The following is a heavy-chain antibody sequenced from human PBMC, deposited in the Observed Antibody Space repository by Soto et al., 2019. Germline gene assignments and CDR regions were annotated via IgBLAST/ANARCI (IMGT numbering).Heavy chain of an antibody. Sequence: PGRSLRLSCAASGVTFSSYAMNWVRQAPGKGLEWVSTISDTGGGTFYAGSVKGRFTISRDNSKNTLYLQMHRLRADDSAIYFCAVGRHKPSGSNPWFDPWGRGTQVTVSS. D-gene: IGHD3-22*01. CDR1: GVTFSSYA. J-gene: IGHJ5*02. CDR3: AVGRHKPSGSNPWFDP. CDR2: ISDTGGGT. V-gene: IGHV3-23*01.